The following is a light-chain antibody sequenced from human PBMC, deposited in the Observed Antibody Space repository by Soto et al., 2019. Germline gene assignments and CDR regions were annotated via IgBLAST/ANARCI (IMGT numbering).Light chain of an antibody. Sequence: ENVLTQSPGTLSLSPGERATLSCRASQSVTDRYLAWYQQKPGQAPRLLMYDISTRAPGIPDRFSGSGSGTDFTLTINRLESEDFAVYFCQQFSSSPQTFGQGTKLEIK. CDR2: DIS. V-gene: IGKV3-20*01. J-gene: IGKJ2*01. CDR1: QSVTDRY. CDR3: QQFSSSPQT.